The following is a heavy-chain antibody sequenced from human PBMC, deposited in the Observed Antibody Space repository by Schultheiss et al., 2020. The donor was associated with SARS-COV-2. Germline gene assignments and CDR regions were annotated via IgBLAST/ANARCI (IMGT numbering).Heavy chain of an antibody. CDR1: GGSFSGYY. Sequence: SETLSLTCAVYGGSFSGYYWSWIRQPPGKGLEWIGEINHSGSTNYNPSLKSRVTISVDTSKNQFSLKLSSVTAADTAVYYCARVGCSGGSCYSAFDIWGQGTMVTVSS. D-gene: IGHD2-15*01. J-gene: IGHJ3*02. V-gene: IGHV4-34*01. CDR2: INHSGST. CDR3: ARVGCSGGSCYSAFDI.